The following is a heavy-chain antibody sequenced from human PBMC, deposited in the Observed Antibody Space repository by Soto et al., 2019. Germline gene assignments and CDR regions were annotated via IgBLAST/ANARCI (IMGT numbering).Heavy chain of an antibody. CDR1: GFTFSSYA. CDR2: ISGSGGST. V-gene: IGHV3-23*01. Sequence: GGSLRLSCAASGFTFSSYAMSWVRQAPGKGLEWVSAISGSGGSTYYADSVKGRFTISRDNSKNTLYLQMNSLRAEDTAVYYCANPRDATYYYGSGSCTWGQGTLVTVSS. D-gene: IGHD3-10*01. CDR3: ANPRDATYYYGSGSCT. J-gene: IGHJ5*02.